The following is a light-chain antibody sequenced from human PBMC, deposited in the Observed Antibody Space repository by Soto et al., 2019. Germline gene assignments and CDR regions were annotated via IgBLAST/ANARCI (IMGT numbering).Light chain of an antibody. J-gene: IGKJ2*01. CDR3: QQYHNWPPQYT. CDR2: GAS. V-gene: IGKV3-15*01. CDR1: QTVSSN. Sequence: DIVMTQSPATLSVSPGERATLSCRASQTVSSNLAWYQQKPGQAPRLLIYGASTRATGVPARFSGSGSGTEFTLTISSLQSEDFAVYYCQQYHNWPPQYTFGQGTKLQIK.